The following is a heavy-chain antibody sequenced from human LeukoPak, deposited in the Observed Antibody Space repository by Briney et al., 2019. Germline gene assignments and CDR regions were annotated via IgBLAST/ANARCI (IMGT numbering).Heavy chain of an antibody. CDR2: INAGSGNT. D-gene: IGHD3-10*01. CDR1: GFTFTSYA. V-gene: IGHV1-3*01. J-gene: IGHJ4*02. CDR3: ARYFGSGGLDY. Sequence: ASVTVSCKASGFTFTSYAMHWVRQAPGQRLEWMGWINAGSGNTKYSQKFQGRVTFTRDTSASTAYMELGSLISEDTAVYYCARYFGSGGLDYWGQGTLVTVSS.